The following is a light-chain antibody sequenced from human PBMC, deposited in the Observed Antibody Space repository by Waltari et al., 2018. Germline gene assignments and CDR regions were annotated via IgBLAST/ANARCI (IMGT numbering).Light chain of an antibody. CDR2: GAS. V-gene: IGKV3-20*01. Sequence: EITLTQSPDTLSLSAGDRAILSCRASQTITRASLAWYQQRPGHSPRLLIYGASSRATGIPDRFAGSGFGTDFTLPIDRLEPEDFAVYHCQQYSASPWTFGQGTKV. CDR1: QTITRAS. CDR3: QQYSASPWT. J-gene: IGKJ1*01.